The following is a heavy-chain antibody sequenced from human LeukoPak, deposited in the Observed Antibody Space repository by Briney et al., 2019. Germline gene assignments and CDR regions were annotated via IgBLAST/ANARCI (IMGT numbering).Heavy chain of an antibody. CDR2: IYYTGST. D-gene: IGHD6-6*01. CDR1: GGSISSLY. J-gene: IGHJ4*02. V-gene: IGHV4-59*08. CDR3: ARHRAYSSSSPFDY. Sequence: ASGTLSLTCSVSGGSISSLYWSWIRQPPGKGLEWIGYIYYTGSTNYNPSLRGRVTMFVDMSKNQFPLRLSSVTAADAAVYYCARHRAYSSSSPFDYWGQGTLVTVSS.